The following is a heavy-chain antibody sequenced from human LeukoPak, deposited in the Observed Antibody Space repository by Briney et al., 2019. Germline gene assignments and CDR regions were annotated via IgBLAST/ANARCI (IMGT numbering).Heavy chain of an antibody. Sequence: GGTLRLSCAACGFTFSNFGMSGVRQAPGRGLEGVSSISGSEASPYYADSVKGRFSISRDNPKNTLYLQMNSLRAEDTAVYYCARGGSGNWNAPFDYWGQGTLVTVSS. D-gene: IGHD1-1*01. CDR3: ARGGSGNWNAPFDY. V-gene: IGHV3-23*01. CDR1: GFTFSNFG. CDR2: ISGSEASP. J-gene: IGHJ4*02.